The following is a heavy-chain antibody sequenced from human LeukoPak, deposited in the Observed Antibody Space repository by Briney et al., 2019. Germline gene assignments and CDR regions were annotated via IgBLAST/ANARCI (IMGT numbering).Heavy chain of an antibody. J-gene: IGHJ4*02. CDR2: ITTSGGST. CDR3: TGGRSAY. CDR1: GFTFSSYG. Sequence: GGSLRLSWAASGFTFSSYGMSWVRQAPRKGLEWVSSITTSGGSTYYADSVKGRFTVSRDNSKNMVYLQMDSLRAEDTAVYYCTGGRSAYWGQGTLVTVSS. V-gene: IGHV3-23*01. D-gene: IGHD1-1*01.